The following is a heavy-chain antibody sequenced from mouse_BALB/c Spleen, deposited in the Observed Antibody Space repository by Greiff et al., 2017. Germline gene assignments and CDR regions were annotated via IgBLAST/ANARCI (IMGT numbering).Heavy chain of an antibody. CDR2: ISYSGST. Sequence: EVQLVESGPSLVKPSQTLSLTCSVTGDSITSGYWNWIRKFPGNKLEYMGYISYSGSTYYNPSLKSRISITRDTSKNQYYLQLNSVTTEDTATYYCARLPLLLRYRYFDVWGAGTTVTVSS. J-gene: IGHJ1*01. V-gene: IGHV3-8*02. CDR1: GDSITSGY. CDR3: ARLPLLLRYRYFDV. D-gene: IGHD1-1*01.